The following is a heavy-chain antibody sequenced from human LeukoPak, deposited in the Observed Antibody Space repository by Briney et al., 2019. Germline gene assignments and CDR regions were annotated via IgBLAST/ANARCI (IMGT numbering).Heavy chain of an antibody. CDR1: GGSVSSSSYY. J-gene: IGHJ4*02. Sequence: SETLSLTCTVSGGSVSSSSYYRGWIRQPPGKGLEWIGSIFYSGSTYYNPSLKSRVTISVDTSKNQFSLKASSVTAADTAVYYCVSGDETGTTEYWGQGALITVSS. D-gene: IGHD1-7*01. CDR2: IFYSGST. CDR3: VSGDETGTTEY. V-gene: IGHV4-39*01.